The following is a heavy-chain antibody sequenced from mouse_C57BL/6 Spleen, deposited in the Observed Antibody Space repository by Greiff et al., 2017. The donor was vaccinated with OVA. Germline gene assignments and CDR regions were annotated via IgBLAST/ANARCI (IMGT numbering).Heavy chain of an antibody. CDR3: VREGNYYDYHDRYYAMDY. J-gene: IGHJ4*01. CDR1: GFTFNTYA. D-gene: IGHD2-4*01. Sequence: GGGLVQPKGSLKLSCAASGFTFNTYAMHWVRQAPGKGLEWVARIRSKSSNYATYYADSVKDRFTISRDDSQSMLYLQMNNLKTEDTAMYYCVREGNYYDYHDRYYAMDYWGQGTSVTVSS. CDR2: IRSKSSNYAT. V-gene: IGHV10-3*01.